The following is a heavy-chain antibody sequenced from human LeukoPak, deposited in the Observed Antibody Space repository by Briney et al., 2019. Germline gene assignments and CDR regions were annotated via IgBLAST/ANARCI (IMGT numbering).Heavy chain of an antibody. CDR1: EDTFTNHW. V-gene: IGHV5-51*01. D-gene: IGHD3-22*01. J-gene: IGHJ4*02. Sequence: GEFLKISCKGSEDTFTNHWIGWVRQMPGKGLEWMGIIYPGDSDTRYSPSFQGQVTISADRSISTAFLQWSSLKASDTAMYYCARSGYYYDSSGYYPDWGQGTLVTVSS. CDR2: IYPGDSDT. CDR3: ARSGYYYDSSGYYPD.